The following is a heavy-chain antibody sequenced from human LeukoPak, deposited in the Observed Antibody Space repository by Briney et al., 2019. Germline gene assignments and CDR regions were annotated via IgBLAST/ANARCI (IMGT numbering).Heavy chain of an antibody. V-gene: IGHV3-21*01. D-gene: IGHD6-13*01. Sequence: VGSLRLSCPASGSTFSSYSMNWVRQAPGKGLEWVSSISSSSSYIYYADSVKGRFTISRDNAKNSLYLQVNSLRAEDKAVYYCAREPGIAAAVDWFDPWGQGTLVTVSS. J-gene: IGHJ5*02. CDR3: AREPGIAAAVDWFDP. CDR2: ISSSSSYI. CDR1: GSTFSSYS.